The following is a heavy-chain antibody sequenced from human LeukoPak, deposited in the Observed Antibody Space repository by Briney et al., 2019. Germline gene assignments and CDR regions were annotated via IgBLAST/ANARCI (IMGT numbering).Heavy chain of an antibody. CDR1: GYTFTGYY. CDR2: INPNSGGT. Sequence: ASEKVSCKASGYTFTGYYMHWVRQAPGQGLEWMGWINPNSGGTNYAQKFQGRVTMTRDTSISTAYMELSRLRSDDTAVYYCARVRVAETCYYYYMDVWGEGTTVTVSS. CDR3: ARVRVAETCYYYYMDV. V-gene: IGHV1-2*02. J-gene: IGHJ6*03. D-gene: IGHD2-21*01.